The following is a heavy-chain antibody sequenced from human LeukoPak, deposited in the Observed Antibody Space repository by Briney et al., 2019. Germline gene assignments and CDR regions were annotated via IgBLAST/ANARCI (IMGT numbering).Heavy chain of an antibody. CDR2: IYTSGST. CDR3: ARTRYYYNSRSYGAPYYFDY. V-gene: IGHV4-4*07. CDR1: GNSFGDYY. Sequence: SETLSLTCTVSGNSFGDYYWSWIRQPAGKGLEWIGRIYTSGSTNYNPSLKSRVTISVDTSKNQFSLKLSSVTAADTAVYYCARTRYYYNSRSYGAPYYFDYWGQGTLVTVSS. J-gene: IGHJ4*02. D-gene: IGHD3-10*01.